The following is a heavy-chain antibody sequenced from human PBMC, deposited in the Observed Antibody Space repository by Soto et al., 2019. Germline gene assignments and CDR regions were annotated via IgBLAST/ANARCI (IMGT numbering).Heavy chain of an antibody. CDR1: GGSISSYY. Sequence: LSLTCTVSGGSISSYYWSWIRQPPGKGLEWIGYIYYSGSTNYNPSLKRRVTISVDTSKNQFSLKLSSVTAADTAVYYCAADYGDPDYYYYGMDVWGQGTTVTVSS. CDR3: AADYGDPDYYYYGMDV. J-gene: IGHJ6*02. D-gene: IGHD4-17*01. CDR2: IYYSGST. V-gene: IGHV4-59*01.